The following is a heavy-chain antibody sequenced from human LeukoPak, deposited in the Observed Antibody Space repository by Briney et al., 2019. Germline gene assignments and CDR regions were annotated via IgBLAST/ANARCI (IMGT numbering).Heavy chain of an antibody. CDR1: GGSLSSYF. CDR2: LHDSGTS. V-gene: IGHV4-59*01. J-gene: IGHJ6*03. CDR3: ARDTPYYYDSSGYYYYYYMDV. Sequence: PSETLSLTCTVSGGSLSSYFWNWIRQPPGKGLEWIGYLHDSGTSNYNPSLKSRVTIALDTSKNQFSLKLTSVTAADTAIYYCARDTPYYYDSSGYYYYYYMDVWGKGTTVTISS. D-gene: IGHD3-22*01.